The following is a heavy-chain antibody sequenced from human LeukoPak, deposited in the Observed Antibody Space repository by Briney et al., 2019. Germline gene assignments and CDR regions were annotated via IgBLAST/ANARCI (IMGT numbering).Heavy chain of an antibody. V-gene: IGHV4-34*01. Sequence: SETLSLTCAVYGGSFSGYYWSWIRQPPGKGLEWIGEINHSGSTNYNPSLKSRVTISVDTSKNQFSLKLSSVTAADTAVYYCARIEPLGIVGATTSYFDYWGQGTLVTVSS. CDR1: GGSFSGYY. D-gene: IGHD1-26*01. CDR3: ARIEPLGIVGATTSYFDY. CDR2: INHSGST. J-gene: IGHJ4*02.